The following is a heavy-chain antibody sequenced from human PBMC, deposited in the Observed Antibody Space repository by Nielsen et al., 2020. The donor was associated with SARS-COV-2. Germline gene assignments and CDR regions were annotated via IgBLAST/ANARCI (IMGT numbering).Heavy chain of an antibody. CDR1: GFTYDDYA. J-gene: IGHJ6*02. CDR3: AKDGGDYGDYRDGMDV. D-gene: IGHD4-17*01. CDR2: ISWNSGSL. Sequence: SLKISCAASGFTYDDYAMHWVRQAPGKGLEWVSGISWNSGSLGYADSVKGRFTISRDNAKNSLFLQMNSLRAEDTALYYCAKDGGDYGDYRDGMDVWGQGTTVTVSS. V-gene: IGHV3-9*01.